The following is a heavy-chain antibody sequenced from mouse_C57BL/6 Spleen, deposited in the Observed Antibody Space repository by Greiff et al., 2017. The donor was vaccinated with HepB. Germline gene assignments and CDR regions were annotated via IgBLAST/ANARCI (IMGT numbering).Heavy chain of an antibody. V-gene: IGHV5-12*01. CDR3: ARHPYYYGSSYDWYFDV. CDR1: GFTFSDYY. CDR2: ISNGGGST. J-gene: IGHJ1*03. Sequence: EVKLMESGGGLVQPGGSLKLSCAASGFTFSDYYMYWVRQTPEKRLEWVAYISNGGGSTYYPDTVKGRFTISRDNAKNTLYLQMSRLKSEDTAMYYCARHPYYYGSSYDWYFDVWGTGTTVTVSS. D-gene: IGHD1-1*01.